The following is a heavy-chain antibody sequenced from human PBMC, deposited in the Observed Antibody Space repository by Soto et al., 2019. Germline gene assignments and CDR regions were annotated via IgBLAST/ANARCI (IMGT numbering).Heavy chain of an antibody. CDR1: VGTFSSDA. J-gene: IGHJ6*02. Sequence: QVQLVQSGAEVKKPGSSVKVSCKASVGTFSSDAINWVRQAPGQGLEWMGGIIHIFGTADYAQKFQGRVTITADESTSTAYMELSSLRSEDTAAYYYASRKTGSPNYCYGMDVWGQGTTVTVSS. V-gene: IGHV1-69*12. CDR3: ASRKTGSPNYCYGMDV. CDR2: IIHIFGTA.